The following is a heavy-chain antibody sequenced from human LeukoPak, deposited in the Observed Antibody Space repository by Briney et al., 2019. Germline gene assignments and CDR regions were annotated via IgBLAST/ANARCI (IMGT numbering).Heavy chain of an antibody. CDR3: ARDLTRGPPDYFDN. J-gene: IGHJ4*02. D-gene: IGHD3-10*01. CDR2: ISHDGKVK. CDR1: GFTFSSYG. V-gene: IGHV3-30*03. Sequence: GGSLRLSCAASGFTFSSYGMHWVRQAPGKGLEWVAVISHDGKVKYYGDSVRGRFTISRDDSTNTLSLQMTSLRPDDTATYYCARDLTRGPPDYFDNWGQGTLVTVSS.